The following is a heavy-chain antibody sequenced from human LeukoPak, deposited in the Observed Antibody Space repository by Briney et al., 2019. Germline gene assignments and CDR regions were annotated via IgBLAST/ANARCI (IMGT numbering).Heavy chain of an antibody. D-gene: IGHD1-26*01. CDR3: ARHDSVVGALFI. Sequence: SETLSLTCTVPGGSLSRYYWSWIRQPPGGGLEWIGYIYSSGSTNSNPSLKSRVSISVDMSKNEFSLELSSVTAADTAVYYCARHDSVVGALFIWGQGALVTVSS. CDR2: IYSSGST. CDR1: GGSLSRYY. J-gene: IGHJ4*02. V-gene: IGHV4-59*08.